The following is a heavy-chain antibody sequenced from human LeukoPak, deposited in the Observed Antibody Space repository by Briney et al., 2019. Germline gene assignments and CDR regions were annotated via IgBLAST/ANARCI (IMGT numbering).Heavy chain of an antibody. V-gene: IGHV3-13*01. J-gene: IGHJ4*02. D-gene: IGHD5-18*01. Sequence: GGSLRLSCAASGFTFSSYDMHWVRQATGKGLEWVSAIGTAGDTYYPGSVKGRFTISRENAKNSLYPQMNSLRAGDTAVYYCARDQAMEYSDYWGQGTLVTVSS. CDR1: GFTFSSYD. CDR2: IGTAGDT. CDR3: ARDQAMEYSDY.